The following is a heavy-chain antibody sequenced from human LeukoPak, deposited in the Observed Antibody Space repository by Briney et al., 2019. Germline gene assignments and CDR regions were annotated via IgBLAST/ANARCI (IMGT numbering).Heavy chain of an antibody. Sequence: ASVKVSFKTSGYTFTYNVINWVRQAPGQGLEWMGWINAYNGNTNEAQKCQGRVTMTTDTSTSTAYMELRSLRSDDSAGYYCARGEKPYDYWGQGTLVSVSS. CDR3: ARGEKPYDY. J-gene: IGHJ4*02. D-gene: IGHD1-26*01. CDR1: GYTFTYNV. V-gene: IGHV1-18*01. CDR2: INAYNGNT.